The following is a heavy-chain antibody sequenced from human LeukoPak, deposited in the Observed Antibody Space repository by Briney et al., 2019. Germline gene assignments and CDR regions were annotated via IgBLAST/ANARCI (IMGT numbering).Heavy chain of an antibody. CDR1: GFTFSSNW. CDR2: IDTKGSRT. V-gene: IGHV3-23*01. CDR3: AKEVVATIPPL. Sequence: PGGSLRLSCVASGFTFSSNWMSWVRQAPGKGLEWVSGIDTKGSRTYYADSVKGRFTISRDNSKNTLFLQMNSLRAEDTAVYYCAKEVVATIPPLWGQGTLVTVSS. J-gene: IGHJ4*02. D-gene: IGHD5-12*01.